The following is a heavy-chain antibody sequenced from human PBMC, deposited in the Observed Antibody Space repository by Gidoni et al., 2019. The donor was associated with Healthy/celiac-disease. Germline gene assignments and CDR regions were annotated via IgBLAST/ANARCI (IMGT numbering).Heavy chain of an antibody. D-gene: IGHD6-13*01. CDR2: IYSGGST. CDR1: GFTVSSNY. J-gene: IGHJ3*02. V-gene: IGHV3-66*01. Sequence: EVQLVESGGGLVQPGGSLRLSCAASGFTVSSNYMSWVRQAPGKGLEWVSVIYSGGSTYYADSVKGRFTISRDNSKNTLYLQMNSLRAEDTAVYYCARDGGAAAGNDAFDIWGQGTMVTVSS. CDR3: ARDGGAAAGNDAFDI.